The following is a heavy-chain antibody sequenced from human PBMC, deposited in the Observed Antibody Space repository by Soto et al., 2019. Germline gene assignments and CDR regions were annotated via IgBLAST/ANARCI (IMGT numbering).Heavy chain of an antibody. V-gene: IGHV3-23*01. CDR1: GFAFSFYA. Sequence: EVQLLESGGGLVQPGGSLRLSCAGSGFAFSFYAMTWVRQAPGQGLEWVSGIGGTGARTHYADSVKARFTISRDNSKNTLYLQINSLRPEDTAVYYCTSTYSSNWYAGNWGQGTLVSVSS. J-gene: IGHJ4*02. CDR3: TSTYSSNWYAGN. D-gene: IGHD6-13*01. CDR2: IGGTGART.